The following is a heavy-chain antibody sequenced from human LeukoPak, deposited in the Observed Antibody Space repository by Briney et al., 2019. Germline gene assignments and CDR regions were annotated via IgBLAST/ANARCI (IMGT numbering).Heavy chain of an antibody. D-gene: IGHD3-10*01. J-gene: IGHJ1*01. CDR3: ARGAYYGSGSYYREYFQH. CDR2: MNPNSGNT. CDR1: GYTFTSYD. Sequence: GASVKVSCKASGYTFTSYDINWVRQATRQGLEWMGWMNPNSGNTGYAQKFQGRVTITRNTSISTAYMELSSLRSEDTAVYYCARGAYYGSGSYYREYFQHWGQGTLVTVSS. V-gene: IGHV1-8*03.